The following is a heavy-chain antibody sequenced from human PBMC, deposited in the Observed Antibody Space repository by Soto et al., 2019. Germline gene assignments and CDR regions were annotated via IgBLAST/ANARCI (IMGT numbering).Heavy chain of an antibody. CDR2: IYHSGST. CDR1: GGSISSGGYS. V-gene: IGHV4-30-2*01. D-gene: IGHD6-13*01. J-gene: IGHJ5*02. Sequence: NPSETLSLTCAVSGGSISSGGYSWSWIRQPPGKGLEWIGYIYHSGSTYYNPSLKSRVTISVDRSKNQFSLKLSSVTAADTAVYYCARGGSSWTGNWFDPWGQGTLVTV. CDR3: ARGGSSWTGNWFDP.